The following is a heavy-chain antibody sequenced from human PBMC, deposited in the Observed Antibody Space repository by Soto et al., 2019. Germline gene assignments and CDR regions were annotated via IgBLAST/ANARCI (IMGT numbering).Heavy chain of an antibody. CDR2: IYWDDDK. Sequence: QITLKESGPTVVKPTQTLTLTCSLSGFSLNTGGVGVGWIRQPPGKALEWLAVIYWDDDKSWNPSLRDRLTIXRHXSADQVVLTVTNMDPVDTGTYYCARRRGGFGSVWTTPYFDYWGQGTLVTVSS. CDR1: GFSLNTGGVG. J-gene: IGHJ4*02. V-gene: IGHV2-5*02. CDR3: ARRRGGFGSVWTTPYFDY. D-gene: IGHD6-19*01.